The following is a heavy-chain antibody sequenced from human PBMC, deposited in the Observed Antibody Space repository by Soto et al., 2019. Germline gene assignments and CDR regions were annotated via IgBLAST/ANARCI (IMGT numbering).Heavy chain of an antibody. CDR3: ASGAGYCSGGSCFNWFDP. J-gene: IGHJ5*02. Sequence: PGESLKISCKGSGYSFTSYWIGWVRQMPGKGLEWMGIIYPGDSDTRYSPSFQGQVTISADKSISTAYLQWSSLKASDTAMYYCASGAGYCSGGSCFNWFDPWGQGTLVTVSS. CDR1: GYSFTSYW. D-gene: IGHD2-15*01. CDR2: IYPGDSDT. V-gene: IGHV5-51*01.